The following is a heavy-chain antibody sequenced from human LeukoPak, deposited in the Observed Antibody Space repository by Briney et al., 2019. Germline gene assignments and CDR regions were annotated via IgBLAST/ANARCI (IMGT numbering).Heavy chain of an antibody. Sequence: SGGSLRLSCAASGFTFSNAWMSWVRQAPGKGLEWVADIKQDGSEKLYVKSVRGRFTISRDNAKMSLFLQMNSLRAEDTAVYYCARDNGVVHGVYYMDVWGKGTTVTVS. V-gene: IGHV3-7*01. J-gene: IGHJ6*03. D-gene: IGHD3-3*01. CDR3: ARDNGVVHGVYYMDV. CDR2: IKQDGSEK. CDR1: GFTFSNAW.